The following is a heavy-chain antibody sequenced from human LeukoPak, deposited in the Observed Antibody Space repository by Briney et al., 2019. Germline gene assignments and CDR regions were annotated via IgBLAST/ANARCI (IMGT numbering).Heavy chain of an antibody. Sequence: SETLSLTCTVSGGSISSSNYYWGWIRQPPGKGLEWIGSIYYSGSTYYSPSLKSRVTISVDTSKNQFSLKLSSVAAADTAVYFCARGPYSYDSSGAFDIWGQGTMVTVSS. CDR2: IYYSGST. CDR1: GGSISSSNYY. CDR3: ARGPYSYDSSGAFDI. D-gene: IGHD3-22*01. J-gene: IGHJ3*02. V-gene: IGHV4-39*07.